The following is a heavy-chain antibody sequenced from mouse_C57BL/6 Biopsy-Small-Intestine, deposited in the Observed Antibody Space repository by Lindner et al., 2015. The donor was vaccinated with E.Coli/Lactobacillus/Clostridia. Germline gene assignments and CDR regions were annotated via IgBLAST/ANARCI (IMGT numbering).Heavy chain of an antibody. D-gene: IGHD2-5*01. CDR1: GFTLSDYG. Sequence: VQLQESGGGLVKPGGSLKLSCAASGFTLSDYGMHWVRQAPEKGLEWVAYISSGSSTIYYADTVKGRFTISRDNAKNTLFLQMTSLRSEDTAMYYCAYYSNYGAMDYWGQGTSVTVSS. J-gene: IGHJ4*01. CDR3: AYYSNYGAMDY. CDR2: ISSGSSTI. V-gene: IGHV5-17*01.